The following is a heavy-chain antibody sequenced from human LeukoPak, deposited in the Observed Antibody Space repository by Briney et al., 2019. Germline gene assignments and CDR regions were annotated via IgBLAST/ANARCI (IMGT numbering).Heavy chain of an antibody. V-gene: IGHV3-73*01. Sequence: HPGGSLRLSCAAAGSTVSGSAMHWVRQASGKGRGWGGRIRSKANSYATAYAAAVKGRFTISRDDSKSTADLQMNRLKTDDTAVYYRTRASGFNTYCGGHCPYAFDIWGQRTMVTVSS. CDR2: IRSKANSYAT. J-gene: IGHJ3*02. D-gene: IGHD2-21*02. CDR1: GSTVSGSA. CDR3: TRASGFNTYCGGHCPYAFDI.